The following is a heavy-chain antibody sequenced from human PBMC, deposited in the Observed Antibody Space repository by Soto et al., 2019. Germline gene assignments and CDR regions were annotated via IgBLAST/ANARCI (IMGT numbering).Heavy chain of an antibody. CDR1: GYTIINYD. CDR2: INPMSGAT. V-gene: IGHV1-46*01. CDR3: ARDLAAGDL. D-gene: IGHD2-21*01. Sequence: QAHLVQSGAEVREPGATVKVSCRTSGYTIINYDIHWVRQAPGHGLEWMAIINPMSGATNYAQKFQGRITLTMDTSTTTVYMEVSSLTSEDTAVYYCARDLAAGDLWGQGTLVTVSS. J-gene: IGHJ4*02.